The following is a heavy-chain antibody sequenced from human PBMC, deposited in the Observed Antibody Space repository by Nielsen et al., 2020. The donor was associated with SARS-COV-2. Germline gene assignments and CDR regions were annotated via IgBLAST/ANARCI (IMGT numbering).Heavy chain of an antibody. J-gene: IGHJ5*02. V-gene: IGHV3-30-3*01. Sequence: GGSLRLSCAASGFTFSSYAMHWVRQAPGKGLEWVAVISYDGSNKYYADSVKGRFTISRDNSKNTLYLQMNSLRAEDTAVYYCARPHSGSYFNWFDPWGQGTLVTVSS. CDR3: ARPHSGSYFNWFDP. CDR2: ISYDGSNK. D-gene: IGHD1-26*01. CDR1: GFTFSSYA.